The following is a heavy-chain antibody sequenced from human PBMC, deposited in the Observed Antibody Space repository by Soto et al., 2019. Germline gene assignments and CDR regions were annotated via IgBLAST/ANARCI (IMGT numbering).Heavy chain of an antibody. V-gene: IGHV4-34*01. CDR1: GVSFIGYY. J-gene: IGHJ4*02. Sequence: SATLSLTCAFYGVSFIGYYWSWILQPPGQGLEWIGEINHSGSTNYNPSLKSRVTISVDTSKNQFSLKLGSVTAADTAVYYCARLKVRRVPRKYHTVDIDDWGQGNLVT. CDR3: ARLKVRRVPRKYHTVDIDD. CDR2: INHSGST. D-gene: IGHD6-19*01.